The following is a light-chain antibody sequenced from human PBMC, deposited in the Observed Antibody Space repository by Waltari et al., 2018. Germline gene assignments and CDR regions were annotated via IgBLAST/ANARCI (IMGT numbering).Light chain of an antibody. CDR2: EVT. CDR3: SSYRSSTTLKYV. V-gene: IGLV2-14*01. Sequence: QSALTQPASVSGSPGQSITIPCTGTSSDVGGYNYVSWYQQHPGKVPKLMIYEVTNRPSGVSDRFSGSKSGNTASLTISGLQAEDEADYYCSSYRSSTTLKYVFGTGTKVTVL. CDR1: SSDVGGYNY. J-gene: IGLJ1*01.